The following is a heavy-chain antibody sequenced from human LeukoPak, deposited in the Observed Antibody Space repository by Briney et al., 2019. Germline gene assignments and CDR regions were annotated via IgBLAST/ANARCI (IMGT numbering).Heavy chain of an antibody. CDR3: ARGRVHELLYLCY. CDR2: MNPNSGNT. Sequence: ASVKVSCKASGYTFTSYDIKWVRQATGQGLEWMGWMNPNSGNTGYAQKFQGRVTMTRNTSISTAYMELSSLRSEDTAVYYCARGRVHELLYLCYWGQGTLVTVSS. V-gene: IGHV1-8*01. J-gene: IGHJ4*02. D-gene: IGHD3-10*01. CDR1: GYTFTSYD.